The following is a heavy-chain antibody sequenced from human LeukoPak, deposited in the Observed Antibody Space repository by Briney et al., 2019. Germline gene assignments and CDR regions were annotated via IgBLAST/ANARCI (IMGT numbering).Heavy chain of an antibody. CDR1: VYTFTRHY. V-gene: IGHV1-46*01. J-gene: IGHJ5*02. Sequence: ASVKVSCKASVYTFTRHYIQWVRQAPGQGLEWMGIINPSGGSTSYAQKFQGRVTLTRDTSTSTVYMELSSLRSEDTAVYYCARERGVAVSGEGVDPWGQGTLVTVSS. CDR2: INPSGGST. D-gene: IGHD6-19*01. CDR3: ARERGVAVSGEGVDP.